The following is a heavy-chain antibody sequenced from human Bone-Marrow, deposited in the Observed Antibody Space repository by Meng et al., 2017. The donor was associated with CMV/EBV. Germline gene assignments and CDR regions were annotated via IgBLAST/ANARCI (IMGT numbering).Heavy chain of an antibody. Sequence: SETLSLTCTVSGGSVSSGSYYWSWIRQPPGKGLEWIGYIYYSGSTNYNPSLKSRVTISVDTSKNQFSLKLSSVTAADTAVYYCAAWEAYYYGMYVWGQGTTVTVSS. J-gene: IGHJ6*02. CDR3: AAWEAYYYGMYV. CDR1: GGSVSSGSYY. V-gene: IGHV4-61*01. D-gene: IGHD1-26*01. CDR2: IYYSGST.